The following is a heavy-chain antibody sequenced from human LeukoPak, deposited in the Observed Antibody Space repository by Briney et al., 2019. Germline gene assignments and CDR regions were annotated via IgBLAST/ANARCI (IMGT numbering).Heavy chain of an antibody. CDR3: ARGRMYYDFWSGYYNRGIDY. D-gene: IGHD3-3*01. CDR2: INPNSGGT. V-gene: IGHV1-2*02. J-gene: IGHJ4*02. CDR1: GYTFTGYY. Sequence: ASVKVSCKASGYTFTGYYMHWVRQAPGQGLEWMGWINPNSGGTNYAQKFQGRVTMTRDTSISTAYMELSRLRSDDTAVYYCARGRMYYDFWSGYYNRGIDYWGQGTLVTVSS.